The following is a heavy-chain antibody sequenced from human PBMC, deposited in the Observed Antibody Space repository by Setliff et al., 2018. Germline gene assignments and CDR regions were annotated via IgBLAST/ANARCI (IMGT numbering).Heavy chain of an antibody. Sequence: GGSLSLSCAASGFTFSHFAVTWVRQSPGRGLEWVASIGAGGDYTKYADSVRGRFTISRDNSKNTIYLQMNSLRAEDTAKYYCAKDPNGDFVGAFDSWGRGTLVTVS. CDR1: GFTFSHFA. D-gene: IGHD2-21*02. CDR2: IGAGGDYT. J-gene: IGHJ5*01. V-gene: IGHV3-23*01. CDR3: AKDPNGDFVGAFDS.